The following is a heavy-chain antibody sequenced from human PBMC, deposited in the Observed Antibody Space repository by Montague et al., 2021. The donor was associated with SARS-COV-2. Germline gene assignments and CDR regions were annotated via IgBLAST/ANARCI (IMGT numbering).Heavy chain of an antibody. CDR2: INYSGKT. D-gene: IGHD2-15*01. CDR3: ARRSQWMLSCFFDL. CDR1: GGSISSGTYY. J-gene: IGHJ2*01. V-gene: IGHV4-39*01. Sequence: SETLSLTCTVSGGSISSGTYYWGWVRQPPGKGLEWIGTINYSGKTYYNPSLKSRVTISVDTSKNQFSLEVTSVTAADTAVYYCARRSQWMLSCFFDLWGRGTLVTVSS.